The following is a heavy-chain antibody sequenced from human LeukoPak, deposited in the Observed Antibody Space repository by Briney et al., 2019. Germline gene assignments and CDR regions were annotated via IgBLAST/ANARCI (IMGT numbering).Heavy chain of an antibody. V-gene: IGHV3-7*03. J-gene: IGHJ3*01. CDR3: ARDFCSSTACSPGEDAFDL. CDR1: GFTFRNYW. D-gene: IGHD2-2*01. Sequence: GGSLRLSCAGSGFTFRNYWMGWVRQPPGKGLEWVANIRQDGGDNHYVDSVKGRFTISRDNARNSLSLQMNSLRAEDTAVYYCARDFCSSTACSPGEDAFDLWGLGTMVIVSS. CDR2: IRQDGGDN.